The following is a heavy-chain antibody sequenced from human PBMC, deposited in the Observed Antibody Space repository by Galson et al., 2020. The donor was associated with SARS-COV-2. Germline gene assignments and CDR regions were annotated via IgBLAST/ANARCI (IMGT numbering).Heavy chain of an antibody. CDR2: ISHDGNTI. CDR3: ARGGPLLRGYYFDS. D-gene: IGHD3-10*01. J-gene: IGHJ4*02. V-gene: IGHV3-30-3*01. Sequence: GESLKISCAASGFTFSSYTMHWVRQAPGKGLEWVAVISHDGNTIYYADSVKGRFTISRDQSNNTLSVVMNSLRPEDTAVYYCARGGPLLRGYYFDSWGQGALVTVFS. CDR1: GFTFSSYT.